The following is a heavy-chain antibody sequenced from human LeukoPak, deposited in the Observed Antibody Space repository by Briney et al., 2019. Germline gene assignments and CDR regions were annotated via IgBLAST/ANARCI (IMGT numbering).Heavy chain of an antibody. CDR1: GFTFSNYA. CDR3: AKGKGSGSYYYFDY. V-gene: IGHV3-23*01. Sequence: GGSLRLSCAASGFTFSNYAMSWVRQAPGGGREWVSPICNSGGTIHYADSVKARFTLSRDNSKNTLYLQMNSLTAEDTAVYHCAKGKGSGSYYYFDYWGQGTLVIVSS. D-gene: IGHD1-26*01. J-gene: IGHJ4*02. CDR2: ICNSGGTI.